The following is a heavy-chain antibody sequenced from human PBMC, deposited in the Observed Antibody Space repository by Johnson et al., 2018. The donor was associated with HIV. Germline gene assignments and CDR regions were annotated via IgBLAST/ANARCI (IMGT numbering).Heavy chain of an antibody. J-gene: IGHJ3*02. D-gene: IGHD1-26*01. Sequence: VQLVESGGGVVRPGGSLRLSCAASGFTFDDYGMSWVRQAPGKGLEWVSGIRGGGGRIYYADSVKGRFTISRDNSKKTLYVQMNSLRAEDTAVYYCARDWRARGWDDAFDIWGQGTMVTVSS. CDR3: ARDWRARGWDDAFDI. CDR1: GFTFDDYG. V-gene: IGHV3-23*04. CDR2: IRGGGGRI.